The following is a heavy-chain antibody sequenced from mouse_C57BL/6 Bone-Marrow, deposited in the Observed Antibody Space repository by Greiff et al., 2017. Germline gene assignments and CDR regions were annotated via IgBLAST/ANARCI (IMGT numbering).Heavy chain of an antibody. CDR1: GFTFNTYA. CDR3: VRDPSGRYFDV. J-gene: IGHJ1*03. Sequence: EVKLVESGGGLVQPKGSLKLSCAASGFTFNTYAMHWVRQAPGKGLEWVARISSKSSNYATYYADSVKDRFTISRADSQSMLYLQMNIRRTEDTAMYYCVRDPSGRYFDVWGTGTTVTVAS. D-gene: IGHD3-2*02. CDR2: ISSKSSNYAT. V-gene: IGHV10-3*01.